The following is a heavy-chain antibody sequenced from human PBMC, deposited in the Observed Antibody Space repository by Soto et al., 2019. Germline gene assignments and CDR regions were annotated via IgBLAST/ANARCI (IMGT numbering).Heavy chain of an antibody. Sequence: GGSLRLSCAASGFTFSSYAMHWVRQAPGKGLEWVAVISYDGSNKYYADSVKGRFTISRDNSKNTLYLQMNSLRAEDTAVYYCARSGGITGTTLYFDYWGQGTLVTVS. J-gene: IGHJ4*02. CDR3: ARSGGITGTTLYFDY. V-gene: IGHV3-30-3*01. CDR2: ISYDGSNK. CDR1: GFTFSSYA. D-gene: IGHD1-7*01.